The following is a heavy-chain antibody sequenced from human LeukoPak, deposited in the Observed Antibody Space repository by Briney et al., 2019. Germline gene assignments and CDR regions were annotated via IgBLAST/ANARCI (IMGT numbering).Heavy chain of an antibody. CDR3: ARRSNKHGVYYFDY. CDR2: IYPGDSET. J-gene: IGHJ4*02. D-gene: IGHD2/OR15-2a*01. CDR1: GYSFTSYW. V-gene: IGHV5-51*01. Sequence: GESLQISCKGSGYSFTSYWIGWVRQMPGKGLEWMGIIYPGDSETRYSPSFQGQVTISADKSISTAYLQWSSLKASDTAMYYCARRSNKHGVYYFDYWGQGTLVTVSS.